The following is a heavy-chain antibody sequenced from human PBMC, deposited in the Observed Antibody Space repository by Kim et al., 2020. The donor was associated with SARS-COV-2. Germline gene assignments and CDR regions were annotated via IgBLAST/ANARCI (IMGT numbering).Heavy chain of an antibody. V-gene: IGHV4-39*01. D-gene: IGHD3-22*01. CDR3: ARRGYYDSSGYYYDLDY. Sequence: SETLSLTCTVSGGSISSSSYYWGWIRQPPGKGLEWIGSIYYSGSTYYNPSLKSRVTISVDTSKNQFSLKLSSVTAADTAVYYCARRGYYDSSGYYYDLDYWGQGTLVTVSS. J-gene: IGHJ4*02. CDR2: IYYSGST. CDR1: GGSISSSSYY.